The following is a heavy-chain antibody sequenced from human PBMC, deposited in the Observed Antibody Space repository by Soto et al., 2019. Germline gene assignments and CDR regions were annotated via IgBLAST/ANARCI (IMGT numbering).Heavy chain of an antibody. D-gene: IGHD3-10*01. J-gene: IGHJ4*02. CDR1: GFTFSSYG. CDR3: AKDPSPGPLFVLDY. V-gene: IGHV3-30*18. Sequence: QVQLVESGGGVVQPGRSLRLSCAASGFTFSSYGMHWVRQAPGKRLAWVAVISYDGSNKYYADSVKGRFTISRDNSKNTLYLQMNRLRAEDTAVYYCAKDPSPGPLFVLDYWGQGTLVTVAS. CDR2: ISYDGSNK.